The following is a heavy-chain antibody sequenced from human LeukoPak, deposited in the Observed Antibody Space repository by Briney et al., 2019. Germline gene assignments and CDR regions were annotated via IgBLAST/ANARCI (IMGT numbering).Heavy chain of an antibody. V-gene: IGHV1-46*01. J-gene: IGHJ4*02. CDR1: GYTFTSYY. D-gene: IGHD1-26*01. CDR2: INPGGGST. CDR3: AREGQVGATVGPYFDY. Sequence: ASVKVSCKASGYTFTSYYMHWVRQAPGQGLEWMGIINPGGGSTSYAQKFQGRVTMTRDTSTSTVYMELSSLRSEDTAVYYCAREGQVGATVGPYFDYWGQGTLVTVSS.